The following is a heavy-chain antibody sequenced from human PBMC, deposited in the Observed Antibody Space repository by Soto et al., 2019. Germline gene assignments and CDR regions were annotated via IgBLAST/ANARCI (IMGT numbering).Heavy chain of an antibody. CDR3: ARGLSYYYGSGSYYFDY. V-gene: IGHV1-18*01. D-gene: IGHD3-10*01. J-gene: IGHJ4*02. Sequence: ASVKVSCKASGYTFTSYGISWVRQAPGQGLEWMGWISAYNGNTNYAQKLQGRVTMTTDTSTSTAYMELRSLRSDDTAVYYCARGLSYYYGSGSYYFDYWGQGTLVTVSS. CDR2: ISAYNGNT. CDR1: GYTFTSYG.